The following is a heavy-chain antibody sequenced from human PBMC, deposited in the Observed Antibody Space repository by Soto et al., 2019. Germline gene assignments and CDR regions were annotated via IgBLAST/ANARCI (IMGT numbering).Heavy chain of an antibody. J-gene: IGHJ6*02. D-gene: IGHD2-21*02. CDR3: AVHHCGGDCYHTYYYYCMDD. CDR2: IIPVFGAA. Sequence: ASMKVSCKASGGTFSSDAFSWVRQAPGQGLEWMGGIIPVFGAADYAQKLQGRVTTTADESTSTAYKELSRLISEDTAVYYCAVHHCGGDCYHTYYYYCMDDWGQGTTVTVSS. V-gene: IGHV1-69*13. CDR1: GGTFSSDA.